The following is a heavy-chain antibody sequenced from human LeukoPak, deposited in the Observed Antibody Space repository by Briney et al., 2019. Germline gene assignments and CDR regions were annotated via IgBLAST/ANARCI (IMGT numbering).Heavy chain of an antibody. CDR3: ARDSALAGYCSSTSCYGPWFDH. V-gene: IGHV1-46*01. CDR2: INPSGGST. CDR1: GYTFTSYY. D-gene: IGHD2-2*01. Sequence: ASVKVSCKASGYTFTSYYMHWVRQAPGQGLEWMGIINPSGGSTSYAQKFQGRVTMTRDTSTSTVYMELSSLRSEDTAVYYCARDSALAGYCSSTSCYGPWFDHWGQGTLVTVSS. J-gene: IGHJ5*02.